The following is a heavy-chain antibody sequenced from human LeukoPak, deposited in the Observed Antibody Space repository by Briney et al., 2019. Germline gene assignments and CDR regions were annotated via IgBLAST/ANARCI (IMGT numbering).Heavy chain of an antibody. J-gene: IGHJ4*02. CDR3: ASKLTTGY. Sequence: GGSLRLSCVVSGLTVSSNYMSWVRQAPGKGPEWVSVIYSGGTTNYADSVKGRFIVYRDNSKNTLYLQMNSLRAEDTAVYYCASKLTTGYWGQGTLVTVSS. D-gene: IGHD4-17*01. CDR1: GLTVSSNY. V-gene: IGHV3-66*01. CDR2: IYSGGTT.